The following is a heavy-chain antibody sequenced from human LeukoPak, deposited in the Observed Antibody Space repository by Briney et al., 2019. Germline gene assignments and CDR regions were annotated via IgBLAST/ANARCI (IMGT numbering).Heavy chain of an antibody. CDR1: GGSLSSGGYY. CDR3: AREGYYDSSGYSDY. Sequence: SETLSLTCTVSGGSLSSGGYYWSWIRQHPGKGLEWIGYIYYSGSTYYNPSLKSRVTISVDTSKNQFSLKLSSVTAADTAVYYCAREGYYDSSGYSDYWGQGTLVTVSS. CDR2: IYYSGST. D-gene: IGHD3-22*01. J-gene: IGHJ4*02. V-gene: IGHV4-31*03.